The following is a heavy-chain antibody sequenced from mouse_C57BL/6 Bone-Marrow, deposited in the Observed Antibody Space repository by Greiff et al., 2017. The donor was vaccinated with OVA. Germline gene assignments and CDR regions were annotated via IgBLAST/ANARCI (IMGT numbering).Heavy chain of an antibody. J-gene: IGHJ2*01. CDR1: GFTFSSYG. CDR2: LSSGGSYT. D-gene: IGHD2-4*01. CDR3: AREDYDGVDY. Sequence: EVKLQESGGDLVKPGGSLKLSCAASGFTFSSYGMSWVRQTPDKRLEWVATLSSGGSYTYYPDSVKGRFTISRDNAKNTLYLQMSSLKSEDTAMYYCAREDYDGVDYWGQGTTLTVSS. V-gene: IGHV5-6*01.